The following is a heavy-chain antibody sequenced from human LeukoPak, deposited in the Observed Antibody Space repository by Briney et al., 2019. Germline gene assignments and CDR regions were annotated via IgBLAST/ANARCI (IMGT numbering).Heavy chain of an antibody. D-gene: IGHD3-9*01. Sequence: ASVKVSCKASGYVLSRQYMHWVRRAPGQGLEWMGIINPSGGTTTYAQNFQGRVTMTRDTSTSTVYMELSSLRSDNTAVYYCARSVLQSFEIDYWGQGTPVTVSS. J-gene: IGHJ4*02. V-gene: IGHV1-46*01. CDR3: ARSVLQSFEIDY. CDR2: INPSGGTT. CDR1: GYVLSRQY.